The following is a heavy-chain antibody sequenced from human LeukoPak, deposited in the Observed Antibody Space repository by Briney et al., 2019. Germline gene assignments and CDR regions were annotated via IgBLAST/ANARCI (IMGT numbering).Heavy chain of an antibody. CDR3: AGTSGGYYDSSGYYHSIPIDY. Sequence: SETLSLTCTVSGGSISSYFLSWIRQPPGKGLEWIGYIYYTGSTNYNPSLKSRVTISVDTSKNQFSLKLSSVTAADTAVYYCAGTSGGYYDSSGYYHSIPIDYWGQGTLVTVSS. V-gene: IGHV4-59*08. CDR2: IYYTGST. J-gene: IGHJ4*02. CDR1: GGSISSYF. D-gene: IGHD3-22*01.